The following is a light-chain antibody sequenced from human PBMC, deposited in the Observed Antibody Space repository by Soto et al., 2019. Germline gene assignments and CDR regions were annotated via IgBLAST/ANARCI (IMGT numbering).Light chain of an antibody. Sequence: EIVLTQSPGTLSLSPGERATLSCRTSESVNSAHLAWYRQRPGQTPSLLIYAASKRAAGTPDRFSGGGTGTDFTLTISRLDPEDFAMYFCQHYGWSPQFGQGTKLEI. J-gene: IGKJ2*01. CDR1: ESVNSAH. CDR3: QHYGWSPQ. CDR2: AAS. V-gene: IGKV3-20*01.